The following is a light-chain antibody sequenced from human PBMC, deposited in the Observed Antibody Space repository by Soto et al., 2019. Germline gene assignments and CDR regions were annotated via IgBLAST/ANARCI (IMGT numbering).Light chain of an antibody. Sequence: DIQMTQSPSTLSGSVGDRVTITCRASQTISSWLAWYQQKPGKAPKPLIYKASTLKSGVPSRFSGSGSGTEFTLTISSLPPDDFATYYCQQYSTYSTFGQGTKVDIK. J-gene: IGKJ1*01. CDR3: QQYSTYST. CDR1: QTISSW. CDR2: KAS. V-gene: IGKV1-5*03.